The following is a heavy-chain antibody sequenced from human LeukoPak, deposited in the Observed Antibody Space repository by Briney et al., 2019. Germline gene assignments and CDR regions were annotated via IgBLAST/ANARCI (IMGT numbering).Heavy chain of an antibody. V-gene: IGHV1-8*02. CDR2: MNPNSGNT. CDR3: ARGGERANFYGLGSSPNWFDP. J-gene: IGHJ5*02. Sequence: ASVKLSCKASGYTFISYDINWVRHSAGQGLGWMGWMNPNSGNTGYAQKFQGRVTMTRNTSISTAYMELSGLRSDDTAVYYCARGGERANFYGLGSSPNWFDPWGQGTLVTVSS. CDR1: GYTFISYD. D-gene: IGHD3-10*01.